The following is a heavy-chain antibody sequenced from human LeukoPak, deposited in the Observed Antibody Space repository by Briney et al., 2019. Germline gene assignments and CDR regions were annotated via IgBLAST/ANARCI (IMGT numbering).Heavy chain of an antibody. V-gene: IGHV4-61*09. CDR2: IYTTGST. D-gene: IGHD3-10*01. CDR1: GGSISSTSYY. J-gene: IGHJ6*03. Sequence: SETLSLTCTVSGGSISSTSYYWSWIRQPAGKGLEWIGHIYTTGSTNYNPSLKSRVTMLVDTSKNQFSLKLSSVTAADTAVYYCARAVGSGSFQTYYYYMDVWGKGTTVTISS. CDR3: ARAVGSGSFQTYYYYMDV.